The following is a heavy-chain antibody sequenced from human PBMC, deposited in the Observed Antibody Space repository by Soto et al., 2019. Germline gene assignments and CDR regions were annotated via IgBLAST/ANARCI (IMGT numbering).Heavy chain of an antibody. CDR3: AKGRASDCPGCTQDY. V-gene: IGHV3-23*01. CDR1: AFTFSSYA. CDR2: VSGSGDST. Sequence: EVQLLESGGGLAQPGGSLRLSCAASAFTFSSYAMSWVRQAPGKGLDWVSAVSGSGDSTYYADSVKGRFTISRDNSKNTLYLQMNSLRAEDTAAYHCAKGRASDCPGCTQDYWGQGTLVTVSS. J-gene: IGHJ4*02. D-gene: IGHD2-21*02.